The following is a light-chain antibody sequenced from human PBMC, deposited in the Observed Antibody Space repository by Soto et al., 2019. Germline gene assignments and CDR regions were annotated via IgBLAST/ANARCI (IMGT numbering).Light chain of an antibody. J-gene: IGLJ1*01. CDR3: AAWDDSLNGYV. CDR1: NTNIGSNS. Sequence: QSVLTQPPSASGTPRLRVTSSCSGSNTNIGSNSVNWFQQVPGTAPKLLIYTNDQRPSGFPDRFSGSKAGTSASLAISGLQSEDEADYYCAAWDDSLNGYVFGSGTKLTVL. V-gene: IGLV1-44*01. CDR2: TND.